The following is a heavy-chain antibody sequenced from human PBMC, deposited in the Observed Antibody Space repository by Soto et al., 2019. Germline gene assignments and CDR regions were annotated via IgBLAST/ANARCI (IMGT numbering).Heavy chain of an antibody. J-gene: IGHJ4*02. D-gene: IGHD2-15*01. V-gene: IGHV3-7*01. CDR3: SRDVVVGAKALNY. Sequence: EVQLVESGGGLVQPGGSLRLSCAASGFTFSNYWMTWVRQAPGKGLEWVANIKEDGSEKHYVDSVKRRFTISRDNAKNSLYLQMNSLRVEDTAVYFCSRDVVVGAKALNYWGQGALVTVSS. CDR1: GFTFSNYW. CDR2: IKEDGSEK.